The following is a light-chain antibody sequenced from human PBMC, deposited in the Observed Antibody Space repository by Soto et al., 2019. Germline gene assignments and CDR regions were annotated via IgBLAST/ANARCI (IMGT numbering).Light chain of an antibody. CDR3: QQRSDWRFI. CDR1: QSVSNC. V-gene: IGKV3-11*01. Sequence: EIVLTQSPATLSLSPGERATLSCRASQSVSNCLAWYPQKPGQGPRLLIYDASHRATGIPARFSGSGSGTDFTLTISSLETEDFAVYYCQQRSDWRFIFGPGTKVDIK. J-gene: IGKJ3*01. CDR2: DAS.